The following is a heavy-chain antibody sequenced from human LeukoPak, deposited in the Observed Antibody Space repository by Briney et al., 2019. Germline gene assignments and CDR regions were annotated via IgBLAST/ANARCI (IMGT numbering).Heavy chain of an antibody. J-gene: IGHJ6*02. CDR3: ASAQYSSSSPYYYYYGMDV. CDR1: GYNFTIRW. D-gene: IGHD6-6*01. V-gene: IGHV5-51*01. Sequence: GESLKISCKGSGYNFTIRWIGWVRQMPGKGLEWMGIIYPGDSDTRYNPSFQGQITISADKSISTAYVQWSSLKASDTAMYYCASAQYSSSSPYYYYYGMDVWGQGTTVTVSS. CDR2: IYPGDSDT.